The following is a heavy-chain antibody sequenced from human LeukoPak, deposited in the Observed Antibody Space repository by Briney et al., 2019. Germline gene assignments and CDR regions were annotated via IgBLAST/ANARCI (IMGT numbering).Heavy chain of an antibody. CDR3: AKGSSYYGSGSHFDY. J-gene: IGHJ4*02. CDR1: GFTFSSYA. V-gene: IGHV3-23*01. Sequence: PGGSLRLSCAASGFTFSSYAMSWVRQAPGKGLEWVSAISGSGGSTYYADSVKGRFTISRDNSKNTLYLQMNSLRAEDTAVYYCAKGSSYYGSGSHFDYWGQGTLVTVSS. CDR2: ISGSGGST. D-gene: IGHD3-10*01.